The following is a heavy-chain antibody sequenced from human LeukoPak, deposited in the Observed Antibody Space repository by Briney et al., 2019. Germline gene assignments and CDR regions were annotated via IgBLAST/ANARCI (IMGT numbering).Heavy chain of an antibody. CDR1: GFTFSVYA. D-gene: IGHD6-19*01. Sequence: GGSLRLSCAASGFTFSVYAMSWLRQPPGKGLEWVSTINANSVSTSYAASVRGRFTISRDNAKDTVYLQLNRLSTDDTATYYCAKPISGGLAVTADWFRPWGQGTLVVVSS. CDR3: AKPISGGLAVTADWFRP. J-gene: IGHJ5*02. CDR2: INANSVST. V-gene: IGHV3-23*01.